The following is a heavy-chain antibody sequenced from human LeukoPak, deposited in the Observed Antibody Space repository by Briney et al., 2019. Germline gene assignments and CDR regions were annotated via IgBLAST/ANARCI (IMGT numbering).Heavy chain of an antibody. CDR3: ARVGFREPAFDY. CDR1: GGSISSYY. Sequence: SETLSLTCTVSGGSISSYYWSWIRQSPGKGLEWIGYIYYSGSTNYNPSLKSRVTISVDTSKNQFSLKLSSVTAADTAVYYCARVGFREPAFDYWGQGTLVTVSS. D-gene: IGHD3-10*01. CDR2: IYYSGST. J-gene: IGHJ4*02. V-gene: IGHV4-59*01.